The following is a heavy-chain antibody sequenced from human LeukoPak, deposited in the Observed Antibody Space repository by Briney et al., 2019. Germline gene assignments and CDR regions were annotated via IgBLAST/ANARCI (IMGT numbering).Heavy chain of an antibody. CDR3: ARDRIAVAGRKYYYYMDV. CDR2: ISTYHGNT. V-gene: IGHV1-18*01. J-gene: IGHJ6*03. D-gene: IGHD6-19*01. Sequence: ASVKVSCKASGYTFTTAGIGWVRQAPGQVLEWMGWISTYHGNTNYAQIFQDRVTLTTDTSTSTAYMELSSLRSEDTAVYYCARDRIAVAGRKYYYYMDVWGKGTTVTVSS. CDR1: GYTFTTAG.